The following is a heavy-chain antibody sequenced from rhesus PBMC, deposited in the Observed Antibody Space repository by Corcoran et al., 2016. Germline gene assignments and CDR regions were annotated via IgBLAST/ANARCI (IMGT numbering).Heavy chain of an antibody. CDR3: ARVGAGYPYNRFDV. CDR2: VFGSSRPT. Sequence: QVQLQESGPALVRPSETLSLTCTVSGGSISRTHWWTWIRQSPGKGLEWMGGVFGSSRPTEYHPSHKSRVSISKDPSKNPFSLNLKSVTAADTAIYYCARVGAGYPYNRFDVWGPGVLVTVSS. J-gene: IGHJ5-1*01. V-gene: IGHV4-93*01. CDR1: GGSISRTHW. D-gene: IGHD2-2*01.